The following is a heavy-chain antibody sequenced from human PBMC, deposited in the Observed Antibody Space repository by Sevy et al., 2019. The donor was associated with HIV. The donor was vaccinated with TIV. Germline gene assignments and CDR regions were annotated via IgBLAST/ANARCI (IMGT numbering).Heavy chain of an antibody. CDR2: IDGSGTTI. J-gene: IGHJ6*02. Sequence: GGSLRLSCAASGFTFSDYYMSWIRQAPGKGLEWVSYIDGSGTTIYYTDSVKGRFTISRDNAKNSLYLLMNSLRAADTAVYYCARDHVRDGDLGDYYYYAMDVWGQGTTVTVSS. CDR3: ARDHVRDGDLGDYYYYAMDV. D-gene: IGHD4-17*01. V-gene: IGHV3-11*01. CDR1: GFTFSDYY.